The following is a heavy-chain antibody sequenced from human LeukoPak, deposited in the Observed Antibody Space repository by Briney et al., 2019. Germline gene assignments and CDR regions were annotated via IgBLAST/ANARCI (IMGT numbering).Heavy chain of an antibody. Sequence: GGSLRLSCAASGFTFSSYSMNWVRQAPGKGLEWVSSISSSSSYIYYADSVKGRFTISRDNAKNSLYLQVNSLRAEDTAVYYCARVGPAGGYFDYWGQGTLVTVSS. CDR1: GFTFSSYS. J-gene: IGHJ4*02. V-gene: IGHV3-21*01. CDR2: ISSSSSYI. D-gene: IGHD1-26*01. CDR3: ARVGPAGGYFDY.